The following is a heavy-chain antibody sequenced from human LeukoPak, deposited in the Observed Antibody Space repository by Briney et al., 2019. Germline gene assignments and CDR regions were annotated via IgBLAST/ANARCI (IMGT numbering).Heavy chain of an antibody. CDR3: AKDPSGSYPTGNYYFDY. CDR2: IITLSATYF. D-gene: IGHD1-26*01. CDR1: GFTFSSYS. V-gene: IGHV3-21*04. Sequence: PGGSLRLSCVASGFTFSSYSMNWVRQAPGRGLEWVSSIITLSATYFYYADSVKGRFTISRDNAKNSLYLQMNSLRAEDTALYYCAKDPSGSYPTGNYYFDYWGQGTLVTVSS. J-gene: IGHJ4*02.